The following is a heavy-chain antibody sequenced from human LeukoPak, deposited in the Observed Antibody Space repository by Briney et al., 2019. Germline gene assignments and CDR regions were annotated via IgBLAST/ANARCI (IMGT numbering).Heavy chain of an antibody. J-gene: IGHJ4*02. CDR2: IYTSGNT. Sequence: SETLSLTCTVSGGSISNYYWSWIRQPPGKGLEWIGYIYTSGNTNSNPSLKSRVTMSVDTSKNQFSLNLSSVTATDTAIYYCTRRPYTSWFLDWGQGTLVTVSS. CDR1: GGSISNYY. CDR3: TRRPYTSWFLD. V-gene: IGHV4-4*09. D-gene: IGHD3-10*01.